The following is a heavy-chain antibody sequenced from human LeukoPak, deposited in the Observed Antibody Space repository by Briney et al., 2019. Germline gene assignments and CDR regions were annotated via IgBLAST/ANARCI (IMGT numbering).Heavy chain of an antibody. J-gene: IGHJ4*02. CDR3: ARGPNFDF. CDR1: GGSFSGYF. V-gene: IGHV4-34*01. Sequence: SETLSLTCAVYGGSFSGYFWSWIRQPPGKGLEWIGEISHSGSTDYNPSLKSRVTISVDTSKIQSSLRLTSVTAADTAVYYCARGPNFDFWGQGTLLTVSS. CDR2: ISHSGST.